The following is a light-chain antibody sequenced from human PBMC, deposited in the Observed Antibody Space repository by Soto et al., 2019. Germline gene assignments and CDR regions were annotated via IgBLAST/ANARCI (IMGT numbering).Light chain of an antibody. Sequence: EIVMTQSPGTLSVSPGGRATLSCTASQNVHSNLAWYQHKPGQAPRLLIYAATTRATGVPARISGSGSGTDFSLIIDSRQSEDFAVYYCQQYNGWPVYTFGLGTKVEI. CDR1: QNVHSN. CDR2: AAT. CDR3: QQYNGWPVYT. J-gene: IGKJ2*01. V-gene: IGKV3-15*01.